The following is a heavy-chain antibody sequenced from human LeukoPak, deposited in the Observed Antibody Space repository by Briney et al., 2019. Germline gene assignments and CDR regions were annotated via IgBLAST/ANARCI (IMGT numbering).Heavy chain of an antibody. CDR2: INPNSGGT. Sequence: ASVKVSCKASGYTFTGYYMRWVRQAPGQGLEWMGWINPNSGGTNYAQKFQGRVTMTRDTSISTAYMELSRLRSDDTAVYYCASSVLPTAAAGVGYWGQGTLVTVSS. D-gene: IGHD2-2*01. V-gene: IGHV1-2*02. CDR1: GYTFTGYY. CDR3: ASSVLPTAAAGVGY. J-gene: IGHJ4*02.